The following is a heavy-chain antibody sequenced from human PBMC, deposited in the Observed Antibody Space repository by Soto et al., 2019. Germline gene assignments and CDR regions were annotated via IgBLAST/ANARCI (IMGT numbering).Heavy chain of an antibody. D-gene: IGHD3-10*01. J-gene: IGHJ5*02. CDR1: GGTFDSYV. CDR2: IMPIFGTP. CDR3: ARVHSSGIFYFVDP. Sequence: SVKVSCKASGGTFDSYVISWLRQAPGQGLEWMGGIMPIFGTPNYAQRFRGRVTISADESTSTAYLELSSLTSDDTAVYYCARVHSSGIFYFVDPWGQGTLVTVSS. V-gene: IGHV1-69*13.